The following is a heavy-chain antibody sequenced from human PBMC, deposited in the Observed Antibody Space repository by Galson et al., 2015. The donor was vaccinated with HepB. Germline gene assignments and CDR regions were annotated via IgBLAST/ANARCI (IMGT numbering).Heavy chain of an antibody. Sequence: SVKVSCKASGYTFTSYGISWVRQAPGQGLEWMGWISAYNGNTNYAQKLQGRVTMTTDTSTSTAYMELRSLRSDDTAVYYCARVYDIVVVPAARGALDPWGQGTLVTVSS. J-gene: IGHJ5*02. CDR1: GYTFTSYG. CDR3: ARVYDIVVVPAARGALDP. V-gene: IGHV1-18*01. CDR2: ISAYNGNT. D-gene: IGHD2-2*01.